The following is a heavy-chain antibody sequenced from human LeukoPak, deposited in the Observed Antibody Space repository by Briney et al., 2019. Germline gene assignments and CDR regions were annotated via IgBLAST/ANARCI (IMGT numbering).Heavy chain of an antibody. Sequence: GGALRLSCAASGFTLSTNWMNWVRQAPGKGLEGVANIKEDGSEKYYADSVKGRFTISRDNAKNSLYLQMNSLRAEDTAVYYCARFETVSAKPFEYWGQGTLVTVSS. CDR3: ARFETVSAKPFEY. CDR1: GFTLSTNW. D-gene: IGHD5/OR15-5a*01. V-gene: IGHV3-7*01. CDR2: IKEDGSEK. J-gene: IGHJ4*02.